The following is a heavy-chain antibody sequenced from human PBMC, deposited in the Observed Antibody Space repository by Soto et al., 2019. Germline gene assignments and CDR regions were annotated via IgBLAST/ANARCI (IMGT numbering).Heavy chain of an antibody. V-gene: IGHV3-72*01. CDR2: SRNRGNGYST. J-gene: IGHJ4*02. CDR3: TSSWGDYRSVDS. CDR1: GFTFSDHY. D-gene: IGHD4-17*01. Sequence: ESGGGLVQPGGSLRLSCAASGFTFSDHYADWVRQAPGRGLEWVGRSRNRGNGYSTEYAASVSGRFTISRDVSGNSLFLQMNSLKIEDTAVYYCTSSWGDYRSVDSWGQGTLVTVSS.